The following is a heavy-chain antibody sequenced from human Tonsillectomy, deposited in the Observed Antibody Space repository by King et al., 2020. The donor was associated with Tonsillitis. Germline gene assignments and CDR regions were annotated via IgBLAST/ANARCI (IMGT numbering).Heavy chain of an antibody. Sequence: VQLVQSGGGLVQPGGSLRLSCTASGFTFSNYAMSWDRQAPGKGLEWVSGISGSGGSTYYADSVKGRFTISRDNSKNTLYLQMNSLRAEDTAVYYCAKVPYDSSGYYYFDYWGQGTLVTVSS. J-gene: IGHJ4*02. CDR2: ISGSGGST. V-gene: IGHV3-23*04. CDR1: GFTFSNYA. D-gene: IGHD3-22*01. CDR3: AKVPYDSSGYYYFDY.